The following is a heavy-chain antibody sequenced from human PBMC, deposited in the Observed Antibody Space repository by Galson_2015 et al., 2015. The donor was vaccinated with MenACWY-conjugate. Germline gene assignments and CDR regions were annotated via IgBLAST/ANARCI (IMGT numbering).Heavy chain of an antibody. Sequence: LRLSDAAYAFTFSSFEMNWVRQAPQKGLEWVSYISSSGTTIYYSDSVKGRFTISRDNAKNSLYLQMNSLRAEDTAVYYCARLAVPGLNWGQGTLVTVSS. D-gene: IGHD6-19*01. V-gene: IGHV3-48*03. CDR3: ARLAVPGLN. CDR2: ISSSGTTI. J-gene: IGHJ4*02. CDR1: AFTFSSFE.